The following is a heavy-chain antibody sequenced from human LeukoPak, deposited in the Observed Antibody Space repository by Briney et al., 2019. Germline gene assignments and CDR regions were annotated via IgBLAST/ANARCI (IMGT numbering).Heavy chain of an antibody. J-gene: IGHJ4*02. CDR2: IWYDGSDK. CDR1: GFTFSNYG. CDR3: VRLRAGVYFDY. V-gene: IGHV3-33*01. Sequence: GRSLRLSCAASGFTFSNYGMHWVRQAPGKGLEWVAVIWYDGSDKYHADSVKGRFTISRDNSKNTLYLQMNSLRDEDTAVYYCVRLRAGVYFDYWGQGTLVTVSS. D-gene: IGHD2-8*01.